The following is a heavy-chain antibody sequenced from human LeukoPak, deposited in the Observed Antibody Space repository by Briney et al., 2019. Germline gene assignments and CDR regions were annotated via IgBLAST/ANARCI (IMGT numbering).Heavy chain of an antibody. CDR2: INHSGST. V-gene: IGHV4-39*07. J-gene: IGHJ6*03. D-gene: IGHD3-10*01. CDR1: GGSISSSSYY. CDR3: ARAVLLWFGELSHMDV. Sequence: SETLSLTCSVSGGSISSSSYYWSWIRQPPGKGLERIGEINHSGSTNYNPSLKSRVTISVDTSKNQFSLKLSSVTAADTAVYYCARAVLLWFGELSHMDVWGKGTTVTVSS.